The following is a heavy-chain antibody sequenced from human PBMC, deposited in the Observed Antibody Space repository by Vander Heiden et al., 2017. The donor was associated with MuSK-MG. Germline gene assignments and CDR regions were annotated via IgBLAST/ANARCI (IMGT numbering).Heavy chain of an antibody. CDR3: ARAGYCSSTSCYFGFSYYGMDV. CDR2: INHSGST. Sequence: QVQLQQWGAGLLKPSETLSLTCAVYGGSFSGYYWSWIRQPPGKGVEWIGEINHSGSTNYNPSLKSRVTISVDTSKNQFSLKLSSVTAADTAVYYCARAGYCSSTSCYFGFSYYGMDVWGQGTTVTVSS. J-gene: IGHJ6*02. D-gene: IGHD2-2*03. CDR1: GGSFSGYY. V-gene: IGHV4-34*01.